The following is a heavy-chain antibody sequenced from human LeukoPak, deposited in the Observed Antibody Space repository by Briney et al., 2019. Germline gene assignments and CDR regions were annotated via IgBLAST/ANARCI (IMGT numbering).Heavy chain of an antibody. CDR3: AKVCRLRRWLQSVDNWFDP. D-gene: IGHD5-24*01. V-gene: IGHV3-23*01. CDR2: ISGSGGST. J-gene: IGHJ5*02. Sequence: GGSLRLSCAASGFTFSSYAMSWVRQAPGKGLEWVSAISGSGGSTYYADSVKGRFTISRDNSKNTLYLQMNSLRAEDTAVYYCAKVCRLRRWLQSVDNWFDPWGQGTLVTVSS. CDR1: GFTFSSYA.